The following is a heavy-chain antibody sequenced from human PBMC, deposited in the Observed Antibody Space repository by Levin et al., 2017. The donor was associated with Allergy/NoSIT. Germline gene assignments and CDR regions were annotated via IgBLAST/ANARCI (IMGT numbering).Heavy chain of an antibody. CDR2: ISSTSNYI. V-gene: IGHV3-21*01. D-gene: IGHD6-13*01. Sequence: GGSLRLSCAASGFTFSIYTMHWVRQAPGKGLEWVSSISSTSNYIYYADSVKGRFTISRDNAKNSLDLQMNSLRDEDTAVYYCSRERYSRSDDGFDIWGQGTMVTVSS. CDR1: GFTFSIYT. CDR3: SRERYSRSDDGFDI. J-gene: IGHJ3*02.